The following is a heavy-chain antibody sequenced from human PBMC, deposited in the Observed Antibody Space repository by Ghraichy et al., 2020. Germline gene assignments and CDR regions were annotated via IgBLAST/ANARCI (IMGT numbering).Heavy chain of an antibody. CDR2: ISYDGSNK. CDR1: GFTFSSYG. CDR3: ARDSVLVYYYDSSGYQGAFDY. Sequence: GGSLRLSCAASGFTFSSYGMHWVRQAPGKGLEWVAVISYDGSNKYYADSVKGRFTISRDNSKNTLYLQMNSLRAEDTAVYYCARDSVLVYYYDSSGYQGAFDYWGQGTLVTVSS. D-gene: IGHD3-22*01. J-gene: IGHJ4*02. V-gene: IGHV3-30*03.